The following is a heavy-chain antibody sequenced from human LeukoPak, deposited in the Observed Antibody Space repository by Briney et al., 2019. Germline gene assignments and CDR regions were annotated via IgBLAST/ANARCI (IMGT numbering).Heavy chain of an antibody. CDR1: GYTFTGYY. J-gene: IGHJ6*03. Sequence: ASVKVSCKASGYTFTGYYMHWVRRAPGQGLEWMGWINPNSGGTNYAQKFQGRVTMTRDTSISTAYMELSRLRSDDTAVYYCARAGYSNYGGYYYMDVWGKGTTVTVSS. CDR2: INPNSGGT. D-gene: IGHD4-11*01. CDR3: ARAGYSNYGGYYYMDV. V-gene: IGHV1-2*02.